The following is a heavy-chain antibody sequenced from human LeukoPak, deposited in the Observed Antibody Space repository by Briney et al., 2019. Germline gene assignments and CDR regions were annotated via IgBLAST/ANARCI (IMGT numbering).Heavy chain of an antibody. CDR1: GFTFSSYA. Sequence: PGRSLRLSCAASGFTFSSYAMHWVRQAPGKGLEWVAFISYDGSNKYYADSVKGRFTISRDNSKNTLYLQMNSLKAEDTAVYYCAKDGDMTTVTTRADYWGQGTQVTVSS. V-gene: IGHV3-30*04. J-gene: IGHJ4*02. D-gene: IGHD4-17*01. CDR2: ISYDGSNK. CDR3: AKDGDMTTVTTRADY.